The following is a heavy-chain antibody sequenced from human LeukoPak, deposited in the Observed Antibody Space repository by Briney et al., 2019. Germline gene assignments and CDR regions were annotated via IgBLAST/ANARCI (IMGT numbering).Heavy chain of an antibody. D-gene: IGHD6-13*01. J-gene: IGHJ4*02. CDR3: ARSPSWSSSWYDY. CDR1: GYTFTGYY. V-gene: IGHV1-2*02. Sequence: GASVKVSCKASGYTFTGYYMHWVRQAPGQGLEWMGWINPNSGGTNYAQKFQGRVTMTRDTSISTACMELSRLRSDDTAVYYCARSPSWSSSWYDYWGQGTLVTVSS. CDR2: INPNSGGT.